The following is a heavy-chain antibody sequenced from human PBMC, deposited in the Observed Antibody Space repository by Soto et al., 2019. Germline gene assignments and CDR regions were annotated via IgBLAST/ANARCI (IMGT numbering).Heavy chain of an antibody. V-gene: IGHV1-2*04. CDR2: INPNSGGT. CDR3: ARGGGYCSSTSCPYYFDY. CDR1: GYTFTGYY. Sequence: QVQLVQSGAEVKKPGASVKVSCKASGYTFTGYYMHWVRQAPGQGLEWMGWINPNSGGTNYAQKFRGWVPMTRDTSISTAYMELSRLRSDDTAVYYCARGGGYCSSTSCPYYFDYWGQGTLVTVSS. J-gene: IGHJ4*02. D-gene: IGHD2-2*01.